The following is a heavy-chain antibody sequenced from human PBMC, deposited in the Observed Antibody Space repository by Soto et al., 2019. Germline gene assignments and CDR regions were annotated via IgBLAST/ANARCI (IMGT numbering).Heavy chain of an antibody. D-gene: IGHD3-22*01. CDR1: GFTFSTYS. Sequence: EVQLVESGGGLVQPGGSLRLSCAASGFTFSTYSVNWVRQAPGKGLEWVSYISSSSSPIYYADSVKGRFTISRDNAKNSVYLQMNSLRDEDTAVYYCARDGGGERSGSTHYYYYGMAVWGRGTPVTVSS. CDR2: ISSSSSPI. V-gene: IGHV3-48*02. J-gene: IGHJ6*02. CDR3: ARDGGGERSGSTHYYYYGMAV.